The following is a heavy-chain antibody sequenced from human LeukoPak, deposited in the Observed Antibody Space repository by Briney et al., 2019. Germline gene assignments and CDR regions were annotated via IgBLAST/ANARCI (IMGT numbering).Heavy chain of an antibody. V-gene: IGHV3-23*01. CDR3: ARTKEMASISYFDS. CDR2: ISGSGGST. J-gene: IGHJ4*02. D-gene: IGHD5-24*01. Sequence: GGSLRLSCAASGFTFSSYSMNWVRQAPGKGLEWVSAISGSGGSTYYADSVKGRFTISRDNSKNTLYLQMNSLRAEDTAVYYCARTKEMASISYFDSWGQGTLVTVSS. CDR1: GFTFSSYS.